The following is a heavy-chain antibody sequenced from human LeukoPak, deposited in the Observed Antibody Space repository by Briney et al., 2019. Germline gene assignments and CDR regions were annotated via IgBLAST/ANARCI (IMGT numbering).Heavy chain of an antibody. CDR3: AKDIYGTGIQDAFDI. Sequence: QPGRYLRLSCAATGFTCDDYAMHWVRQAPGKGLEWVSSISWNSGRIGYADSVKGRFTISRDNAKNSLYLQMNSLRAEDMALYFCAKDIYGTGIQDAFDIWGQGTMVTVSS. V-gene: IGHV3-9*03. CDR2: ISWNSGRI. D-gene: IGHD1-1*01. CDR1: GFTCDDYA. J-gene: IGHJ3*02.